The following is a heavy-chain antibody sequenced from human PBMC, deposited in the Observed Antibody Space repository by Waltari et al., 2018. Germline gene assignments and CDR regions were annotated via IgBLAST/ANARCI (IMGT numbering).Heavy chain of an antibody. CDR2: FEPEEGEA. Sequence: QVQPEQSGAEVKKPGASVKVSCKVVGYTLTELSMHGVRQAPGKGLEWMGGFEPEEGEAVFAQTFQGRRTLTEDTPANTAYMELTSLTSEDTAVYYCASGLIIPGRFRLGYWGQGTLVTVSA. CDR1: GYTLTELS. D-gene: IGHD3-3*01. CDR3: ASGLIIPGRFRLGY. J-gene: IGHJ4*02. V-gene: IGHV1-24*01.